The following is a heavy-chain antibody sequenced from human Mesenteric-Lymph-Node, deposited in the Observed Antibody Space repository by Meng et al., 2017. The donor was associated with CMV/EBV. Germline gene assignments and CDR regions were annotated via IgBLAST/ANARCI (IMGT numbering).Heavy chain of an antibody. V-gene: IGHV3-21*01. D-gene: IGHD6-6*01. J-gene: IGHJ4*02. CDR3: VPLLGIAARQVGGYFDY. CDR1: GFTFDDYA. CDR2: ISSSSSYI. Sequence: GESLKISCAASGFTFDDYAMHWVRQAPGKGLEWVSSISSSSSYIYYADSVKGRFTISRDNAKNSLYLQMNSLRAEDTAVYYCVPLLGIAARQVGGYFDYWGQGTLVTVSS.